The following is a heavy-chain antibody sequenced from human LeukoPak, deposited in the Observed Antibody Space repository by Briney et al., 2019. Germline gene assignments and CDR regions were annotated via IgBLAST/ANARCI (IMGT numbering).Heavy chain of an antibody. CDR1: GGSISSGSYY. D-gene: IGHD3-22*01. V-gene: IGHV4-61*02. J-gene: IGHJ6*03. CDR3: ARSSRGNSSGYYYEGSYYYYYYMDV. CDR2: IYSSGST. Sequence: SETLSLTCTVSGGSISSGSYYWTWIRQPAGEGLEWIGRIYSSGSTYYNPSLKSRVTIFVDTSKNQFSLMLSSVTAADTAVYYCARSSRGNSSGYYYEGSYYYYYYMDVWGKGTTVTISS.